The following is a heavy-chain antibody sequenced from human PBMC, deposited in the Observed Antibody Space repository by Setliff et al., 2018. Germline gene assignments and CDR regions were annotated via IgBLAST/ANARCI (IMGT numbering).Heavy chain of an antibody. CDR3: ARVIVGATTTDY. V-gene: IGHV3-7*01. CDR1: GFTFSTYW. CDR2: IKQDGSEK. J-gene: IGHJ4*02. D-gene: IGHD1-26*01. Sequence: GSLRLSCAASGFTFSTYWMSWVRQAPGKGLEWVANIKQDGSEKYYVDSVKGRFSISRDNAKNSLYLQMNSLRAEDTAVYYCARVIVGATTTDYWGQGTLVTVSS.